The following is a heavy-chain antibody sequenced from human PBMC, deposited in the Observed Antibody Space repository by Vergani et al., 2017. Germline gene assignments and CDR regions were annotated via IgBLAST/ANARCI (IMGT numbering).Heavy chain of an antibody. J-gene: IGHJ4*02. D-gene: IGHD6-19*01. CDR1: GDTFSRYA. CDR2: INPNSGGT. CDR3: ARVQWLPTLSFDY. V-gene: IGHV1-2*02. Sequence: QVQLVQSGAEVKKPGSSVKVSCKASGDTFSRYAISWVRQAPGQGLEWMGWINPNSGGTNYAQKFQGRVTMTRDTSISTAYMELSRLRSDDTAVYYCARVQWLPTLSFDYWGQGTLVTVSS.